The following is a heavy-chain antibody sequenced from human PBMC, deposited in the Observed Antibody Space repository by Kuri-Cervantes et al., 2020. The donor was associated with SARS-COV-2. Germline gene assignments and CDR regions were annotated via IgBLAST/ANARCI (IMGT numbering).Heavy chain of an antibody. V-gene: IGHV1-2*04. CDR3: ARGMVRGLIQYYYYGMDV. Sequence: ASVKVYCKASGYTFTGYYMHWVRQAPGQGLEWMGWINPDSGGTNYAQKFQGWVTMTRDTSISTVYMELSRLRSDDTAVYYCARGMVRGLIQYYYYGMDVWGQGTTVTVSS. CDR1: GYTFTGYY. D-gene: IGHD3-10*01. J-gene: IGHJ6*02. CDR2: INPDSGGT.